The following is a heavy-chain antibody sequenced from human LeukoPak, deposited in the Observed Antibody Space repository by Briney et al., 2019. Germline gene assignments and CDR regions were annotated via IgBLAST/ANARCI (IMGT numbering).Heavy chain of an antibody. V-gene: IGHV4-38-2*02. J-gene: IGHJ4*02. Sequence: SETLSLTCTVSGHSIINSYYWGWIRQPPGKGLEWIGSIYHSGSTYYNPSLKSRVTISIDTSKNQFSLKLSSVTAADTALYYCARGSGYCSGGSCYPFDYWGQGTLVTVSS. CDR2: IYHSGST. CDR3: ARGSGYCSGGSCYPFDY. CDR1: GHSIINSYY. D-gene: IGHD2-15*01.